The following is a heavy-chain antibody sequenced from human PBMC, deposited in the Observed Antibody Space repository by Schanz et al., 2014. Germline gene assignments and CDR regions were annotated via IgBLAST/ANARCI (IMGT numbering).Heavy chain of an antibody. CDR2: INPNTGGT. Sequence: QVQLVQSGGEVKTPGASVKVSCKASGYTFISYGIKWVRQAPGQGLEWMGWINPNTGGTNFAQKFQGWVTVTRDTSVSTVYMELSSVTSADTAVSYCARDDRAYYYGMDVWGQGTTVTVSS. CDR1: GYTFISYG. D-gene: IGHD3-22*01. J-gene: IGHJ6*02. V-gene: IGHV1-2*04. CDR3: ARDDRAYYYGMDV.